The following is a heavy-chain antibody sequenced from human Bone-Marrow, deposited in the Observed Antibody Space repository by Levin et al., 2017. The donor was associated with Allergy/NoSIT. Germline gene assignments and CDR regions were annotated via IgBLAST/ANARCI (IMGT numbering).Heavy chain of an antibody. D-gene: IGHD3-10*01. J-gene: IGHJ4*02. CDR1: GGSISGYY. Sequence: SQTLTLTCTVSGGSISGYYWSWVRQPPGKGLEWVGHIFYSGSTNYNPSLKSRVTISINTSKNQFSLNLTSVTAADTAFYYCARSVAGEFDYWGQGTLVTVSS. V-gene: IGHV4-59*01. CDR2: IFYSGST. CDR3: ARSVAGEFDY.